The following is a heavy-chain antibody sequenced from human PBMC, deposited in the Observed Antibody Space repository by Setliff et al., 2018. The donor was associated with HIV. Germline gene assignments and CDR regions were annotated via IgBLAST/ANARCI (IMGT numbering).Heavy chain of an antibody. D-gene: IGHD3-10*01. CDR2: ISSSSNYI. CDR1: GFTFNDFG. CDR3: ARLNTGSSYYYYGMDV. V-gene: IGHV3-21*01. J-gene: IGHJ6*02. Sequence: GGSLRLSCAASGFTFNDFGMHWVRQAPGKGLEWVSSISSSSNYIYYADSVKGRFTISRDNAKNSLYLQMNSLRAEDTAVYYCARLNTGSSYYYYGMDVWGQGTTVTVSS.